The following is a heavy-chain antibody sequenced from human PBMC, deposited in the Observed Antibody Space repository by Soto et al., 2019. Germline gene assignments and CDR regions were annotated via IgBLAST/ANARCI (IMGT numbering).Heavy chain of an antibody. CDR1: GFTFSSYW. Sequence: EVQLVESGGGLVQPGGSLRLSCAASGFTFSSYWMHWVRQAPGKGLVWVSRINSDGSSPSYAVSVKGRFTISRDNAKNSLYLRMYSLRAEDTAVYYWARDSWLPYNNYCYYYVDVWGKGTTVTVS. CDR3: ARDSWLPYNNYCYYYVDV. J-gene: IGHJ6*03. CDR2: INSDGSSP. V-gene: IGHV3-74*01. D-gene: IGHD5-18*01.